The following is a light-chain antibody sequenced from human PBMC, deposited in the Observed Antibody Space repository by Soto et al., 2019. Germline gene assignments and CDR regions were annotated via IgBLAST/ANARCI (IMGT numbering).Light chain of an antibody. J-gene: IGKJ5*01. CDR2: GAS. V-gene: IGKV3-15*01. Sequence: EIVMTQSPATLSVSPGERATLSCRASQSFSSNLAWYQQKPGQAPRLLIYGASTRATGVPARFSGSGSGTEFTLTISSLQSEDFAVYYCQQYGSSPPITFGQGTRLEIK. CDR3: QQYGSSPPIT. CDR1: QSFSSN.